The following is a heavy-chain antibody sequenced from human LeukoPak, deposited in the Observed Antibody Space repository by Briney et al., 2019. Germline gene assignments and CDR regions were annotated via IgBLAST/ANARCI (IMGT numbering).Heavy chain of an antibody. Sequence: GGSLRLSCAASGFSFSSYGMHWVRQAPGKGLEWVALIWYDGSNKYYADSVKGRFTISRDNSKNTLYLQMNSLRAEDTAVYYCARDDVDTGTGSGPDWGQGTPVTVSS. D-gene: IGHD5-18*01. V-gene: IGHV3-33*01. CDR2: IWYDGSNK. CDR1: GFSFSSYG. J-gene: IGHJ4*02. CDR3: ARDDVDTGTGSGPD.